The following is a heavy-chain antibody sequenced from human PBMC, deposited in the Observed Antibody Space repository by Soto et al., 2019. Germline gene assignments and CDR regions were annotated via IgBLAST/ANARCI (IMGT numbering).Heavy chain of an antibody. CDR2: ISYDGSNK. Sequence: SLRLSCAASGFTFSSYAMHWVRQAPGKGLEWVAVISYDGSNKYYADSVKGRLTISRDNSKNTLYLQMNSLRAEDTAVYYCARQDRLGKRYYYGMDVWGQGTTVTVSS. CDR1: GFTFSSYA. V-gene: IGHV3-30-3*01. CDR3: ARQDRLGKRYYYGMDV. D-gene: IGHD2-15*01. J-gene: IGHJ6*02.